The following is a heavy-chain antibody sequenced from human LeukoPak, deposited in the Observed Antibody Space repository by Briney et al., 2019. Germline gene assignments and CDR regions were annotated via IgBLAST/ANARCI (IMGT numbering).Heavy chain of an antibody. CDR1: GGSISSYY. J-gene: IGHJ4*02. Sequence: PSETLSLTCTVSGGSISSYYWSWIRQPPGKGLEWIGYIYYTGSTNYNPFLKSRVTISVDTSKDQFSLNLSSVTAADTAVYYCASGGFLGGNFWGYYFDYWGQGTLVTVSS. V-gene: IGHV4-59*08. CDR2: IYYTGST. CDR3: ASGGFLGGNFWGYYFDY. D-gene: IGHD4-23*01.